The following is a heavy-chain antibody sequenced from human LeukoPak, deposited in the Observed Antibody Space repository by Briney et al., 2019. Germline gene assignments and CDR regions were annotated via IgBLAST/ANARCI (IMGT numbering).Heavy chain of an antibody. J-gene: IGHJ5*02. CDR3: AKLAASETGEGS. D-gene: IGHD6-13*01. V-gene: IGHV1-46*01. CDR1: GYTFTSNH. CDR2: INPSGDST. Sequence: ASVNVSCTASGYTFTSNHIHCVRQAPGQGLEWMGVINPSGDSTSYAQKFQGRVTMTRDTSTSTVYMELSSLRSEDTAIYYCAKLAASETGEGSWGQGTLVTVSS.